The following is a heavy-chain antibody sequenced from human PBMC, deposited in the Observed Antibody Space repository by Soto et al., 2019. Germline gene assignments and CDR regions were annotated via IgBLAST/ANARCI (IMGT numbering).Heavy chain of an antibody. Sequence: SVKVSCKAPADTFTSYYIHWVRQAPGHGLEWMGIINPNGGSTRFAQTFQGRITMTRDTSTSTVYMELRSLRSEDTAVYYCARDRGSSRFDPWGQGTLVTVSS. CDR1: ADTFTSYY. CDR3: ARDRGSSRFDP. V-gene: IGHV1-46*01. CDR2: INPNGGST. D-gene: IGHD6-6*01. J-gene: IGHJ5*02.